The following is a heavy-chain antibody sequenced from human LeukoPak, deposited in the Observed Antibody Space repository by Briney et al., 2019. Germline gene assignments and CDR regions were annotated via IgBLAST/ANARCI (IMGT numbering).Heavy chain of an antibody. J-gene: IGHJ4*02. V-gene: IGHV3-43*02. Sequence: GGSLRLSCAASGFTFDDYAMHWVRQAPGKGLEWVSLISGDADSTYYADSVKGRFTISRDDSKNSLYLQMNSLRTEDTALYYCPKDIYRGLDMATRPDYWGQGALVTVSS. CDR1: GFTFDDYA. CDR2: ISGDADST. D-gene: IGHD5-24*01. CDR3: PKDIYRGLDMATRPDY.